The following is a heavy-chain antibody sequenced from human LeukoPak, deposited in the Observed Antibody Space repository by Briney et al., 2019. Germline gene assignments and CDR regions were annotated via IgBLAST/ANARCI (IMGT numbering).Heavy chain of an antibody. Sequence: ASVQVSCKASGFTLIGYYMHWVRQAPGRGVAWMGWINLNTGDTDYAPKFQGRVTMTRDTSITTAYMELSRLRYDDTAVYYCARDQPALDYWGRGTLVTVCS. J-gene: IGHJ4*02. CDR2: INLNTGDT. V-gene: IGHV1-2*02. CDR1: GFTLIGYY. CDR3: ARDQPALDY.